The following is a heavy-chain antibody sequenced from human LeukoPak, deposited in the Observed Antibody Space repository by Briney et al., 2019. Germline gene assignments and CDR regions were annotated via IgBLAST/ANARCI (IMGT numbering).Heavy chain of an antibody. CDR3: AREQRGGLSGSLGGLFASYHTYYYMDV. CDR1: GYTFTMYY. Sequence: ASVKVSCKASGYTFTMYYIHWVRQAPGQGLEWMGMINPNDGATTYTQRFQGRVTMTRDMSTTEVYMDLRSLRSEDTAVDFCAREQRGGLSGSLGGLFASYHTYYYMDVWGRGTTVTVSS. V-gene: IGHV1-46*01. D-gene: IGHD3-16*01. CDR2: INPNDGAT. J-gene: IGHJ6*03.